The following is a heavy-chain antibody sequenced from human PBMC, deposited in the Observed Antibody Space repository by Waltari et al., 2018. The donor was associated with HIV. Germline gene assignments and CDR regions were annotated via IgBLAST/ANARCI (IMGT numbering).Heavy chain of an antibody. V-gene: IGHV3-7*01. Sequence: EVRLVESGGGLVQPGGSLSLPCAASGFTFCSSWMNWVRQAPGKGLEWVANIKEDGSEIHYVDSVKGRFTISRDNAKNSLYLQMNSLRAEDTAVYYCARRQQLTDWGQGTLVTVSS. J-gene: IGHJ4*02. D-gene: IGHD6-13*01. CDR2: IKEDGSEI. CDR1: GFTFCSSW. CDR3: ARRQQLTD.